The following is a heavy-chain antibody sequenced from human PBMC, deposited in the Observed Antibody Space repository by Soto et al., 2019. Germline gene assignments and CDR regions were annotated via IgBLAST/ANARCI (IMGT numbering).Heavy chain of an antibody. Sequence: SETLSLTCTVSGGSISSDEYYWSWIRQPPGEGLEWIGYIYYSGSTSYNPSLKSRLTISIDTSKNQFSLTLTSVSAADTAVYYCARDRGNSPEYFDYWGQGTLVTVSS. CDR2: IYYSGST. J-gene: IGHJ4*02. V-gene: IGHV4-30-4*01. D-gene: IGHD1-1*01. CDR3: ARDRGNSPEYFDY. CDR1: GGSISSDEYY.